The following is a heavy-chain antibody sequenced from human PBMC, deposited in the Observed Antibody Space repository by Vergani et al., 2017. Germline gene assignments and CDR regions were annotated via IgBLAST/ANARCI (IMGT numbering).Heavy chain of an antibody. CDR2: ISSSSSYI. CDR3: ARDSVFGGPT. D-gene: IGHD2-15*01. J-gene: IGHJ4*02. V-gene: IGHV3-21*01. CDR1: GFTFSSYS. Sequence: EVQLVESGGGLVKPGGSLRLSCAASGFTFSSYSMNWVRQAPGKGLEWVSSISSSSSYICYADSVKGRFTISRDNAKNSLYLQMNSLRAEDTAVYYCARDSVFGGPTGGQGTLVTVSS.